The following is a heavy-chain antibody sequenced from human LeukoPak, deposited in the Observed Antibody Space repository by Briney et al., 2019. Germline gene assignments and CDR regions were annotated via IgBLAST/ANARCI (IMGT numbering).Heavy chain of an antibody. CDR3: ARDYLYAIGY. J-gene: IGHJ4*02. D-gene: IGHD2-2*01. Sequence: GGSLRLSCTASGFSFSSYSMNWVRQAPGKGLEWVSYISGSGNAIHYTDSVKGRFTISRDNAENALYLQMNSLRAEDTAVYFCARDYLYAIGYWGQGTLVTVSS. CDR1: GFSFSSYS. V-gene: IGHV3-48*01. CDR2: ISGSGNAI.